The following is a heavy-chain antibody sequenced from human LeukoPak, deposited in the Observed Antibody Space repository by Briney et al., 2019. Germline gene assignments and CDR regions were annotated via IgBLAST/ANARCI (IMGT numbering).Heavy chain of an antibody. J-gene: IGHJ4*02. CDR3: AREVYGSGSYRDDY. CDR1: RFTVSSNY. Sequence: GGSLRLSCAASRFTVSSNYMTWVRQAPGKGLEWVSVIYSGGTTYYADSVKGRFTISRDNAKNTVYLQMNSLRAEDTAVYYCAREVYGSGSYRDDYWGQGTLVTVSS. CDR2: IYSGGTT. D-gene: IGHD3-10*01. V-gene: IGHV3-53*01.